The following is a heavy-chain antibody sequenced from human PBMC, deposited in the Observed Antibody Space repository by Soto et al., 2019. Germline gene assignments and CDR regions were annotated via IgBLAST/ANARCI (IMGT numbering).Heavy chain of an antibody. V-gene: IGHV3-21*01. CDR2: ITSNTNYI. D-gene: IGHD3-10*01. CDR3: ARDTNYYASGSGVDF. J-gene: IGHJ4*02. CDR1: GFTFSSYS. Sequence: EVQLVESGGGLVSPGGSLRISCVASGFTFSSYSMSWVRQAPGEGLEWVSSITSNTNYIHYGDSLKGRFAISRDNAKNSLYLQMNSLIADDTAVYFCARDTNYYASGSGVDFWGQGTLVTVSS.